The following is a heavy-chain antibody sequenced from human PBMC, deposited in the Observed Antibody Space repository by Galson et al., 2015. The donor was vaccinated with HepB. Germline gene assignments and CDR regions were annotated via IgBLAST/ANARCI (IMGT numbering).Heavy chain of an antibody. CDR1: GYNFATHW. CDR2: IYPAYSDA. Sequence: SGAEVKKPGESLKISCKGSGYNFATHWIGWVRQMPGKGLEWVGIIYPAYSDARYSPSFQGQVTISADKSISTAYLQWSSLKASDTAMYYCALHYDILPDTYGEDYWGQGTPVTVSS. V-gene: IGHV5-51*01. CDR3: ALHYDILPDTYGEDY. J-gene: IGHJ4*02. D-gene: IGHD3-9*01.